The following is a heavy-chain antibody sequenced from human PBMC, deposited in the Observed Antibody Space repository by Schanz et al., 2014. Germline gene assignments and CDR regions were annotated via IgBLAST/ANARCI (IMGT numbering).Heavy chain of an antibody. Sequence: DVQLVESGGGLVQPGGSLRLSCAASGFIVSDNYMHWVRQAPGKGLEWVSAITGSGSKTYYADSVKGRFIISRDNSKNTLYLQVNSLRAEDTAVYYCAKHVRSLTGNDYWGQGTLVTDSS. V-gene: IGHV3-23*04. J-gene: IGHJ4*02. D-gene: IGHD3-9*01. CDR1: GFIVSDNY. CDR2: ITGSGSKT. CDR3: AKHVRSLTGNDY.